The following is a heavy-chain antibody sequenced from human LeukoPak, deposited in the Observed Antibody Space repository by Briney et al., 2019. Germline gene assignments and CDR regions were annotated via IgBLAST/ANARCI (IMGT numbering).Heavy chain of an antibody. J-gene: IGHJ2*01. CDR3: ATNKLKTRYFYL. V-gene: IGHV1-2*02. D-gene: IGHD1-1*01. CDR1: GYTFTGYY. Sequence: GASVKVSCKPSGYTFTGYYMHWVRQAPGHGLEWMGWINPNSGGTNYAQKFQGRVTMTRDTSISTAYMELSRLRSDDTAVYYCATNKLKTRYFYLWGRGTLVTVSS. CDR2: INPNSGGT.